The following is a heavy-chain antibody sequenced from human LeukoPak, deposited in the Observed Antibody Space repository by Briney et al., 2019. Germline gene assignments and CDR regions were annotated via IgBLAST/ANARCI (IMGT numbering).Heavy chain of an antibody. CDR1: GYSFTNYA. V-gene: IGHV1-18*01. J-gene: IGHJ4*02. CDR3: ARPNYGDYAGTAFDS. Sequence: ASVKVSCKASGYSFTNYAISWLRLAPGQGLEWMGWISGYNGNTKYAQKFQGRITLTTDTSTSTAYMDPRSLRSDDTAVYFCARPNYGDYAGTAFDSWGQGTLVTVSS. CDR2: ISGYNGNT. D-gene: IGHD4-17*01.